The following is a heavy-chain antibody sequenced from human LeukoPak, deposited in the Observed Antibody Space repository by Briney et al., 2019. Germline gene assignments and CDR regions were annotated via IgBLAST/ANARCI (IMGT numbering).Heavy chain of an antibody. V-gene: IGHV3-7*01. J-gene: IGHJ1*01. CDR1: GFTFSSHW. CDR3: ARAPSEIGGYYPEYFRH. D-gene: IGHD3-22*01. Sequence: GGSLRLSCTASGFTFSSHWMSWVRQAPGKGLEWVANIKEDGSEDYYMDSVKGRFTISRDNAKNSLFLQMTSLRAEDTGVYYCARAPSEIGGYYPEYFRHWGQGTLVIVSS. CDR2: IKEDGSED.